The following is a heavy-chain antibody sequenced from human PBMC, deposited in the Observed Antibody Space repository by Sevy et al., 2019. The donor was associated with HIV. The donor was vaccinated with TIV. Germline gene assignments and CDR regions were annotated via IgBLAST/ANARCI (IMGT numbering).Heavy chain of an antibody. J-gene: IGHJ4*02. CDR3: AKTTFGGVIYFDY. CDR1: GFTFSSYA. D-gene: IGHD3-16*01. CDR2: ISGSGGST. V-gene: IGHV3-23*01. Sequence: GGSLRLSCAASGFTFSSYAMNWVRQAPGKGLEWVSAISGSGGSTYYADSVKGRFTISRDNSKNTLYLQMNSLRAEDTAVYYCAKTTFGGVIYFDYWGQGTLVTVSS.